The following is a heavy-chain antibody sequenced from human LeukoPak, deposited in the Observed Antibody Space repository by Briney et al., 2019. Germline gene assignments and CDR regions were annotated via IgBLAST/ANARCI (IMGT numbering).Heavy chain of an antibody. V-gene: IGHV1-2*02. J-gene: IGHJ4*02. CDR3: VRVSTGWNFDF. Sequence: ASVKVSCKAFGYTSTAHTDYYMHWVRQAPGQGLEGMGWINPNGGNTYITQKFQGRVSMTRDTSINTAYMDLSRLTSDDTAVYFCVRVSTGWNFDFWGQGTLVTVSS. D-gene: IGHD6-19*01. CDR1: GYTSTAHTDYY. CDR2: INPNGGNT.